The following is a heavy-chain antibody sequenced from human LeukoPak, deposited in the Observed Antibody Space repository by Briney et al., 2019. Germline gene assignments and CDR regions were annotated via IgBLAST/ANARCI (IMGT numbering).Heavy chain of an antibody. J-gene: IGHJ4*02. V-gene: IGHV3-30-3*01. CDR2: ISYDGSNK. D-gene: IGHD1-26*01. CDR1: GFTFSSYA. CDR3: AIDSWELRGY. Sequence: PGRSLRLSCAASGFTFSSYAMHWVRQAPGKGLEWVAVISYDGSNKYYADSVKGRFTISRDNSKNTLYLQMNSLRAEDTAVYYCAIDSWELRGYWGQGTLVTVSS.